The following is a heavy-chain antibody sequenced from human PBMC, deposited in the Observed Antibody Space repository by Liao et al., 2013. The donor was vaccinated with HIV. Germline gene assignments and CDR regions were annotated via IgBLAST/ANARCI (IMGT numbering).Heavy chain of an antibody. CDR3: ARAGIAVAGPYYYYYMDV. J-gene: IGHJ6*03. CDR1: GGSFSGYY. D-gene: IGHD6-19*01. CDR2: VNHSGST. V-gene: IGHV4-34*01. Sequence: QVQLQQWGAGLLKPSETLSLTCAVYGGSFSGYYWSWIRQPPREGAWSGLGKVNHSGSTNYNPSLKSRVTISVDTSKNQFSLKLSSVTAADTAVYYCARAGIAVAGPYYYYYMDVWGKGTTVTVSS.